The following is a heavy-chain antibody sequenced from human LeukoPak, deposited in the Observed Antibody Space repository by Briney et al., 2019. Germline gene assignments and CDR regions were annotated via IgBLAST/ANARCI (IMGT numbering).Heavy chain of an antibody. CDR1: GFTFSSYG. V-gene: IGHV3-7*01. Sequence: GGSLRLSCAASGFTFSSYGMHWVRQAPGKGLEWVANIKQDGSEKYYVDSVKGRFAISRDNAKNSLYLQMNSLRAEDTAVYYCARGRRIAGATLNWFDPWGQGTLVTVSS. CDR2: IKQDGSEK. J-gene: IGHJ5*02. CDR3: ARGRRIAGATLNWFDP. D-gene: IGHD6-13*01.